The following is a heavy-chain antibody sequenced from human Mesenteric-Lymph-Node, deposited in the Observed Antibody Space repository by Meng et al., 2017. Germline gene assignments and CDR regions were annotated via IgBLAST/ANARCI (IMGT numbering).Heavy chain of an antibody. V-gene: IGHV3-66*02. CDR3: AKDPGYRLGTDYGDY. CDR2: IQSGGDT. Sequence: GESLKISCAASGFDVSTNYMSWVRQAPGKGLEWVSVIQSGGDTFYSDSVKGRFTISRDNSKNTLYLQMDSLRDGDTAVYYCAKDPGYRLGTDYGDYWGQGTLVTVSS. CDR1: GFDVSTNY. D-gene: IGHD3-10*01. J-gene: IGHJ4*02.